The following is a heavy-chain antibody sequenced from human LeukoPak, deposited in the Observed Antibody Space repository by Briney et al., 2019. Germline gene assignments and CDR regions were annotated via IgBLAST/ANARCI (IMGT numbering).Heavy chain of an antibody. Sequence: GASVKVSCKASRDIFNSYAIGWVRQAPGQGLEWMGGIIPLLGTENYAQKFQGRVTITADKSTSTAYMELSSLRSEDTAVHYCAREGSGWYGALNYWGQGTLVTVSS. J-gene: IGHJ4*02. CDR3: AREGSGWYGALNY. CDR2: IIPLLGTE. V-gene: IGHV1-69*10. D-gene: IGHD6-19*01. CDR1: RDIFNSYA.